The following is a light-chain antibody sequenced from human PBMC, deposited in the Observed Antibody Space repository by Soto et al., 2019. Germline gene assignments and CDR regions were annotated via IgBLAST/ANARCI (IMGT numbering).Light chain of an antibody. J-gene: IGLJ2*01. CDR1: SSDIGGYNY. V-gene: IGLV2-14*01. CDR2: EVS. Sequence: QYALTQPASVSGSPGQSITISCTGTSSDIGGYNYVSWYQQHPGKAPKLMIYEVSNRPSGVSNRFSGSKSGNTASLTISGLQAEDEADYYCSSFRSTTTLFGGGTKVTVL. CDR3: SSFRSTTTL.